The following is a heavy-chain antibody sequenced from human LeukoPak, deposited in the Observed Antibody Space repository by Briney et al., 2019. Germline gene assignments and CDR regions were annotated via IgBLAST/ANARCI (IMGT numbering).Heavy chain of an antibody. CDR1: GFTFSSYW. CDR2: IKQDGSEK. Sequence: GGSLRLSCAASGFTFSSYWMSWVRQAPGKGLEWVANIKQDGSEKYYVDSVKGRITISRDNAKNSLYLQMISLRAEDTAVYYCARVRSGSSYYYYYMDVWGKGTTVTVSS. CDR3: ARVRSGSSYYYYYMDV. V-gene: IGHV3-7*01. D-gene: IGHD6-13*01. J-gene: IGHJ6*03.